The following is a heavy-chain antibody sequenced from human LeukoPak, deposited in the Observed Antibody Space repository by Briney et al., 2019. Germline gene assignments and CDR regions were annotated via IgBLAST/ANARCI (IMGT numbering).Heavy chain of an antibody. V-gene: IGHV4-34*01. CDR3: ARGVLVKVYAAFDH. J-gene: IGHJ4*02. CDR2: IIHSGRT. D-gene: IGHD2-8*01. CDR1: GGFFNEYY. Sequence: SETLSLTCTVYGGFFNEYYWTWIRQSPGKGLEWVAEIIHSGRTNYNPSLGSRVRLSVDTSRRQFSLKLTSVTAADTGVYFCARGVLVKVYAAFDHWGQGTLVTVSS.